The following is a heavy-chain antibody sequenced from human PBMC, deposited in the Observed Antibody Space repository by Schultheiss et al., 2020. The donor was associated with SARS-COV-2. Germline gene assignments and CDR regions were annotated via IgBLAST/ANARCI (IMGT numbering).Heavy chain of an antibody. CDR2: IRSKANSYAT. Sequence: GESLKISCAASGFTFSGSAMHWVRQASGKGLEWVGRIRSKANSYATAYAASVKGRFTISRDDSKNTAYLQMNSLKTEDTAVYYCTRGSGIFGVVTDYWGQGTLVTVSS. V-gene: IGHV3-73*01. D-gene: IGHD3-3*01. CDR1: GFTFSGSA. J-gene: IGHJ4*02. CDR3: TRGSGIFGVVTDY.